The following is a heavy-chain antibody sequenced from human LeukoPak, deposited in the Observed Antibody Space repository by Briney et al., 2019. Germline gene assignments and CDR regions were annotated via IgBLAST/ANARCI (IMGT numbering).Heavy chain of an antibody. Sequence: PSETLSLTCAVCGGSFSGYYWSWIRQPPGKGLEWIGEINHSGCTNYNPCLKSRVTMSVDTSKNQFSLKLSSVTAADTAVYYCARDGPHYDFWKDLPLLNLYNWFDPWGQGTLVTVSS. J-gene: IGHJ5*02. CDR1: GGSFSGYY. CDR3: ARDGPHYDFWKDLPLLNLYNWFDP. D-gene: IGHD3-3*01. V-gene: IGHV4-34*01. CDR2: INHSGCT.